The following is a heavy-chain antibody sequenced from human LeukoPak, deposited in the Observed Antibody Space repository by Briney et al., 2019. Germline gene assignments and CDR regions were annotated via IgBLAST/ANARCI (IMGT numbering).Heavy chain of an antibody. V-gene: IGHV4-61*01. CDR3: ARGPAFDP. CDR2: IYYSGST. J-gene: IGHJ5*02. CDR1: GGSVSSGSYY. Sequence: SETLSLTRTVSGGSVSSGSYYWSWIRQPPGKGLEWIGYIYYSGSTNYNPSLKSRVTISVDTSKNQFSLKLSSVTAADTAVCYCARGPAFDPWGQGTLVTVSS.